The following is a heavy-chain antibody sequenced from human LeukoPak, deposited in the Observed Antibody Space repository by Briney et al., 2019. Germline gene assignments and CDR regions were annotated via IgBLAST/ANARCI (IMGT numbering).Heavy chain of an antibody. CDR2: IKLDGTDR. D-gene: IGHD3-22*01. J-gene: IGHJ4*02. CDR1: GFTFRNYG. V-gene: IGHV3-7*01. CDR3: ARVADSSGYSTDF. Sequence: PGGSLRLSCTASGFTFRNYGMSWVRQVPGKGLEWLANIKLDGTDRHYADSVKGRFTISRDDSKNTLYLQMNSLRAEDTAVYYCARVADSSGYSTDFWGQGTLVTVSS.